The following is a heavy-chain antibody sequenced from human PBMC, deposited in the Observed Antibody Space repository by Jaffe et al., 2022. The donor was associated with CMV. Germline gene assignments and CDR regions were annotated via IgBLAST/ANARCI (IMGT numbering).Heavy chain of an antibody. CDR3: AREGGMRTDYVPHDY. CDR1: GFTFSDYY. CDR2: ISYTGNTI. D-gene: IGHD4-17*01. Sequence: QVQLVESGGGLVKPGGSLRLSCAASGFTFSDYYMSWIRQAPGKGLEWVSYISYTGNTIYYADSVKGRFTLSRDNAKNSLYLQMSSLRAGDTAVYYCAREGGMRTDYVPHDYWGPGTLVTVSS. J-gene: IGHJ4*02. V-gene: IGHV3-11*01.